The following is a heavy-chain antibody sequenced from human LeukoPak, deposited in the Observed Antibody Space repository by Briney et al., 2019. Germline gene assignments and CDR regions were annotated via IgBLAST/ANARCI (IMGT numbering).Heavy chain of an antibody. V-gene: IGHV1-46*01. CDR3: ERALPRLAAVEEGDS. CDR1: GYTFTSYY. J-gene: IGHJ4*02. D-gene: IGHD6-13*01. CDR2: INPSGGST. Sequence: APVKVSCKASGYTFTSYYMHWVRQAPVQGLEWMGIINPSGGSTSYAQKFQGRITMTRDMSTSTVYMELSSLRSEDTAVYYCERALPRLAAVEEGDSWGQGTLVTVSS.